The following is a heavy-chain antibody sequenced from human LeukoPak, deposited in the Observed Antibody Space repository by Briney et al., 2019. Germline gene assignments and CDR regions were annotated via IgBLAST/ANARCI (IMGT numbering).Heavy chain of an antibody. D-gene: IGHD4-11*01. CDR1: GGTFSSYA. J-gene: IGHJ4*02. CDR3: ARDQPETTLGY. V-gene: IGHV1-69*06. Sequence: AASVKVSCKASGGTFSSYAISWVRQAPGQGLEWMGGIIPIFGTANYAQKFQGRVTITADKSTSTAYMELSSLRSEDTAVYYCARDQPETTLGYWGQGTLVTVSS. CDR2: IIPIFGTA.